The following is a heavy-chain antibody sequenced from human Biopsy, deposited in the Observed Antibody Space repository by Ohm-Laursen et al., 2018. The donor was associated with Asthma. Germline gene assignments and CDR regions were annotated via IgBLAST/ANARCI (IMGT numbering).Heavy chain of an antibody. Sequence: ETLSLTCSVSGVSIRSYYWTWIRQPPGKGLEWIGNIHYSGSTYSNPSLRSRVTISVDTSKKQISLRLSSVIAADTAVYYCAGFCSGGNCPDHWGQGTLVTVSS. CDR1: GVSIRSYY. CDR2: IHYSGST. J-gene: IGHJ4*02. V-gene: IGHV4-59*01. D-gene: IGHD2-15*01. CDR3: AGFCSGGNCPDH.